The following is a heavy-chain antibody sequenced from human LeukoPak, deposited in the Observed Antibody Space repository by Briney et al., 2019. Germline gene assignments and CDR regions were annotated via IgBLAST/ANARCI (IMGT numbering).Heavy chain of an antibody. J-gene: IGHJ4*02. CDR2: IIPILGIA. V-gene: IGHV1-69*04. Sequence: ASVKVSCKASGGTFSSYAISWVRQAPGQGLEWMGRIIPILGIANYAQKFQGRVTITADKSTSTAYMELSSLRSEDTAVYYCARPNGVYDSSGYYPYYFDYWGQGTLVTVSS. CDR1: GGTFSSYA. CDR3: ARPNGVYDSSGYYPYYFDY. D-gene: IGHD3-22*01.